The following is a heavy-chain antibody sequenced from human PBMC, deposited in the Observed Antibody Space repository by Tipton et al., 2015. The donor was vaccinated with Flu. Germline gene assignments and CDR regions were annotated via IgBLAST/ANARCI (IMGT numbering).Heavy chain of an antibody. Sequence: LRLSCTVSGGSISSYYWSWIRQPAGKGLEWIGRIYTSGSTNYNPSLKSRVTTSVDTSKNQFSLKLSSVTAADTAVYYCARGSGDYDFWSGSFHDYYYMDVWGKGTTVTVSS. CDR3: ARGSGDYDFWSGSFHDYYYMDV. CDR2: IYTSGST. J-gene: IGHJ6*03. CDR1: GGSISSYY. V-gene: IGHV4-4*07. D-gene: IGHD3-3*01.